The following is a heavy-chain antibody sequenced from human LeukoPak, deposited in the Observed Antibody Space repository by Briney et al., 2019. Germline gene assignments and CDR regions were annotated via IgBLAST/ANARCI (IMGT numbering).Heavy chain of an antibody. J-gene: IGHJ4*02. Sequence: PGGSLRLSCAASGFTFSSYAMSWVRQAPGKGLEWVSAISGSGGSTYYADSVKGRFTISKDNSKNTLYLQMNSLRAEDTAVYYCAKCSRGYYYDSSLDYWGQGTLVTVSS. CDR1: GFTFSSYA. CDR2: ISGSGGST. V-gene: IGHV3-23*01. D-gene: IGHD3-22*01. CDR3: AKCSRGYYYDSSLDY.